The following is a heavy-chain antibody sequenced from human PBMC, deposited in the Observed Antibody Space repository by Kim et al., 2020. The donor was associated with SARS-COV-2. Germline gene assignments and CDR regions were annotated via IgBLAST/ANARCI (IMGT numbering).Heavy chain of an antibody. CDR1: GGSISSYY. J-gene: IGHJ6*02. CDR2: IYTSGST. Sequence: SETLSLTCTVSGGSISSYYWSWIRQPAGKGLEWIGRIYTSGSTNYNPSLKSRVTMSVDTSKNQFSLQVSSVTAADTAVYYCARDSGVTGSKYGMDVWGQGTTVTVSS. D-gene: IGHD1-20*01. CDR3: ARDSGVTGSKYGMDV. V-gene: IGHV4-4*07.